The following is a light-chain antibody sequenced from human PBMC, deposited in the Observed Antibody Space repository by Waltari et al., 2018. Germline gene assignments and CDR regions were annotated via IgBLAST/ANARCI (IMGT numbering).Light chain of an antibody. CDR1: QDINSD. V-gene: IGKV1-13*02. CDR2: YAS. J-gene: IGKJ5*01. CDR3: QHFKTYPIT. Sequence: AIQLTQSPSSLSASVGEGVTIACRASQDINSDLAWYQQKPGKAPKLLIYYASSLQSGVPSRFSGSGSGTDFTLTISSLQPEDFATYHCQHFKTYPITFGQGTRLEIK.